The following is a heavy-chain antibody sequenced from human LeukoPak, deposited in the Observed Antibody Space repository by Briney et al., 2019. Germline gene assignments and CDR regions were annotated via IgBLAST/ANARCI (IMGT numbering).Heavy chain of an antibody. Sequence: ASVKVSCKTSKNMFTGYFMHWVRQAPGQGLEWIGWINPNSGGTLFARRFQGRVTMTRDTSIGATYMELSRLTSDDTALYYCARVPGMDFWSGYYSDYWGQGTLVTVSS. CDR3: ARVPGMDFWSGYYSDY. CDR1: KNMFTGYF. CDR2: INPNSGGT. D-gene: IGHD3-3*01. J-gene: IGHJ4*02. V-gene: IGHV1-2*02.